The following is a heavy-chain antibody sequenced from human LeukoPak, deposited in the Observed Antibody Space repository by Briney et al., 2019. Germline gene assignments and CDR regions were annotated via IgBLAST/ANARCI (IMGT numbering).Heavy chain of an antibody. Sequence: GGSLRLSCAASGFTFSTYWMHWVRQAPGKGLVWVSRINGDGGSRNYADSVKGRFTISRDNAKNTLYLQMSSLRAEDTAVYYCATHGTVVVVVAEWGQGTLVTVSS. CDR3: ATHGTVVVVVAE. V-gene: IGHV3-74*01. CDR1: GFTFSTYW. D-gene: IGHD2-15*01. J-gene: IGHJ4*02. CDR2: INGDGGSR.